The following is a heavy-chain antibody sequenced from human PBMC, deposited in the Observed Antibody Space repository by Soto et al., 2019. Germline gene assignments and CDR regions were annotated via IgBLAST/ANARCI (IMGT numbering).Heavy chain of an antibody. CDR2: VFYSRTS. CDR3: PRESPGELASXLEF. V-gene: IGHV4-31*03. D-gene: IGHD3-3*01. Sequence: SETLSVTFTVSGGSINSGGYYWTWIRQHPGKGVEWIGYVFYSRTSSYNTSIKSRVTISGDTSKNQFSLTPRSVTAADSAVYYCPRESPGELASXLEFWGQGNPVTV. CDR1: GGSINSGGYY. J-gene: IGHJ4*01.